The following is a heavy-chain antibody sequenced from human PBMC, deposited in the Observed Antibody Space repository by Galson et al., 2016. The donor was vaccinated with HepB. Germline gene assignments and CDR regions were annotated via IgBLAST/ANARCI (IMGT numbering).Heavy chain of an antibody. J-gene: IGHJ4*02. CDR3: TKVNWVQTRDY. D-gene: IGHD1-1*01. V-gene: IGHV3-23*01. Sequence: SLRLSCAASGFTFSTYAMNWVRQAPGKGPEWVSSISETGSITSYADSVRGRFTISRDNSRNTLYLQMNGLRAEDTAVYYCTKVNWVQTRDYWGQGTLVTVSS. CDR2: ISETGSIT. CDR1: GFTFSTYA.